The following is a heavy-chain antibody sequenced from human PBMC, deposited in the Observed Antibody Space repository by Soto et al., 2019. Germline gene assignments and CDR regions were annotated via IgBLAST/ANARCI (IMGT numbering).Heavy chain of an antibody. CDR1: GGTFSSYT. Sequence: QVQLVQSGAEVKKPGSSVKVSCKASGGTFSSYTISWVRQAPGQGLEWMGRIIPILGIANYVQKFQGRVTITADKSTSTAYVELSSLRSEDTAVYYCARVYSSGWYTHHIDYWGQGTLVTVSS. CDR3: ARVYSSGWYTHHIDY. CDR2: IIPILGIA. V-gene: IGHV1-69*02. D-gene: IGHD6-19*01. J-gene: IGHJ4*02.